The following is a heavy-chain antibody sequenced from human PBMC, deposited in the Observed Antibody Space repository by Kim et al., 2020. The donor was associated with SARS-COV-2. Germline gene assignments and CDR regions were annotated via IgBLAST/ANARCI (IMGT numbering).Heavy chain of an antibody. J-gene: IGHJ4*02. CDR1: GDSVSSNSAA. CDR3: ARDYYGSGGPVTRPGGFDY. Sequence: SQTLSLTCAISGDSVSSNSAAWNWIRQSPSRGLEWLGRTYYRSKWYNDYAVSVKSRITINPDTSKNQFSLQLNSVTPEDTAVYYCARDYYGSGGPVTRPGGFDYWGQGTLVTVSS. CDR2: TYYRSKWYN. V-gene: IGHV6-1*01. D-gene: IGHD3-10*01.